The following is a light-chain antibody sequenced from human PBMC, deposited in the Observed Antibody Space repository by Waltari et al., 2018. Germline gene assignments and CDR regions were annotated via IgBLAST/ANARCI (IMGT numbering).Light chain of an antibody. J-gene: IGKJ2*01. V-gene: IGKV1-39*01. CDR3: QQSYNTPVT. Sequence: IQMTQSPSSLPASARDRVTTTCRANQTIGNYLNLYQQQPEKAPNPLIYAASSLQSGVPSRFSGSGSGTDFTLTISSLQPEDFATYYCQQSYNTPVTFGQGTKLEIK. CDR1: QTIGNY. CDR2: AAS.